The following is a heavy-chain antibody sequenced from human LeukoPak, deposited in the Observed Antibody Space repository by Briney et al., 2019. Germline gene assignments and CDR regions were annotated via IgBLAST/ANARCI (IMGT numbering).Heavy chain of an antibody. CDR3: AGSTSGDWFDP. CDR1: GGSISSYY. V-gene: IGHV4-59*01. D-gene: IGHD3-10*01. Sequence: SETLSLTCTVSGGSISSYYWSWIRQPPGKGLEWIGYTYYSGSTNYNPSLKSRVTISVDTSKNQFSLKLSSVTAADTAVYYCAGSTSGDWFDPWGQGTLVTVSS. J-gene: IGHJ5*02. CDR2: TYYSGST.